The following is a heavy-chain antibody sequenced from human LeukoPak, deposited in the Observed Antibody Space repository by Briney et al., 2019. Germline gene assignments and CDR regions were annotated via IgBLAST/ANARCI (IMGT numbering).Heavy chain of an antibody. CDR1: GFIFSNYG. CDR2: ISSSSSAK. J-gene: IGHJ6*03. V-gene: IGHV3-48*04. Sequence: GGSLRLSCAASGFIFSNYGMHWVRQAPGRGLEWISYISSSSSAKHYADSVRGRFTISRDDAKNTLYLQTNSLRAEDTAVYYCARGHHRRLWDLFNDMDVWGTGTTVIVPS. CDR3: ARGHHRRLWDLFNDMDV. D-gene: IGHD1-26*01.